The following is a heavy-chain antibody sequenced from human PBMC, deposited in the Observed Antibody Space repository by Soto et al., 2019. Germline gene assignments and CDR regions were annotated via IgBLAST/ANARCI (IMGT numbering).Heavy chain of an antibody. CDR3: VRDGSKSLRDWFDP. J-gene: IGHJ5*02. CDR2: VYATGTT. Sequence: NPSETLSLTCNVSGGSISKFYWAWIRKTAGNGLEWMGRVYATGTTDYNPSLRSRVAMSVDISKKTFSLRLRSVTGADSGVYYCVRDGSKSLRDWFDPWGQGILVTVSS. CDR1: GGSISKFY. V-gene: IGHV4-4*07.